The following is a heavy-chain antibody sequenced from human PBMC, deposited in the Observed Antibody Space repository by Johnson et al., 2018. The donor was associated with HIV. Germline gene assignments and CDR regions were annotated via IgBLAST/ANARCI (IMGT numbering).Heavy chain of an antibody. CDR2: ISYDGSNK. CDR1: GFTFSSYA. J-gene: IGHJ3*02. D-gene: IGHD3-16*01. CDR3: AKDKGVWGFDAFDI. V-gene: IGHV3-30-3*01. Sequence: QVQLVESGGGVVQPGRSLRLSCAASGFTFSSYAMHWVRQAPGKGLEWVAVISYDGSNKYYKDSVKGQFTISRDNSKNTLYLQMNSLRAEDKAVYYCAKDKGVWGFDAFDIWGQGTMVTVSS.